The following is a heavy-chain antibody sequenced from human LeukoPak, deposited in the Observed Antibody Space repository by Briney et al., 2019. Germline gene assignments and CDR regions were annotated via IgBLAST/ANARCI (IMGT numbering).Heavy chain of an antibody. D-gene: IGHD3-10*01. V-gene: IGHV4-34*01. CDR2: INHSGST. CDR3: ARHRIGGYYYGSGSYYHWFDP. Sequence: SETLSLTCAVYGGSFSGYYWSWIRQPPGKGLEWIGEINHSGSTNYNPSLKSRVTISVDTSKNQFSLKLSSVTAADTAVYYCARHRIGGYYYGSGSYYHWFDPWGQGTLVTVSS. J-gene: IGHJ5*02. CDR1: GGSFSGYY.